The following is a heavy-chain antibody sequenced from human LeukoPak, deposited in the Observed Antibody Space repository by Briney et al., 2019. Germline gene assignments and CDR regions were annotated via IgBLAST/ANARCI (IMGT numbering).Heavy chain of an antibody. Sequence: GGSLRLSYAASGFTFSSYAMHWVRQAPGKGLEWVAVISYDGSNKYYADSVKGRFTISRDNSKNTLYLQMNSLRAEDTAVYYCARDTLDTSSSWYFDYWGQGTLVTVSS. D-gene: IGHD6-13*01. V-gene: IGHV3-30-3*01. CDR1: GFTFSSYA. J-gene: IGHJ4*02. CDR3: ARDTLDTSSSWYFDY. CDR2: ISYDGSNK.